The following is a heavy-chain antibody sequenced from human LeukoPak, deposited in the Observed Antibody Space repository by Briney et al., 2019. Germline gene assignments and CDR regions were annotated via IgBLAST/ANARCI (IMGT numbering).Heavy chain of an antibody. J-gene: IGHJ4*02. CDR3: AKGDYYDRGGYYYGGVFDY. Sequence: GGSLRLSCAASGFTFDDYTMHWVRQAPGKGLEWVSLISWDGDSTYYADSVKGRFTISRDNSKNSLYLEMHRLRAEDTALYYCAKGDYYDRGGYYYGGVFDYGGQGTLVTVSS. CDR1: GFTFDDYT. D-gene: IGHD3-22*01. CDR2: ISWDGDST. V-gene: IGHV3-43*01.